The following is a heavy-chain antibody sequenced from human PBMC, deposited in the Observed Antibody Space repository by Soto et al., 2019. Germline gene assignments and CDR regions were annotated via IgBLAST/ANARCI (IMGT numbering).Heavy chain of an antibody. CDR2: ISYDGSNK. Sequence: QVQLVESGGGVVQPGRSLRLSCAASGFTFSSYGMHWVRQAPGKGLEWVAVISYDGSNKYYADSVKGRFTISRDNSKNTLYLQMNSLRAEDTAVYYCAKQGGIAVAGPGPYYFDYWGQGTLVTVSS. CDR3: AKQGGIAVAGPGPYYFDY. V-gene: IGHV3-30*18. D-gene: IGHD6-19*01. CDR1: GFTFSSYG. J-gene: IGHJ4*02.